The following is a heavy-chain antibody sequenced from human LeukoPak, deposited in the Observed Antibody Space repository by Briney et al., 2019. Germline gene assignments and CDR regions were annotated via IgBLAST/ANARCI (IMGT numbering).Heavy chain of an antibody. Sequence: PGGSLRLSCEASGFTFSNYWMHWVRQAPGKGLVWVSHINNGGSTAKYADAVKGRFTASRGNANNTLYLQMDSLRVEDTAIYYCARGGKVVTGLDSWGQGTLVTVFS. CDR3: ARGGKVVTGLDS. CDR2: INNGGSTA. CDR1: GFTFSNYW. J-gene: IGHJ4*02. V-gene: IGHV3-74*01. D-gene: IGHD2-21*02.